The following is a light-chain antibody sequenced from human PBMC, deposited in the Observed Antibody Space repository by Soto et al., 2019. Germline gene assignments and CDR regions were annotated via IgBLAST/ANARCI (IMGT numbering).Light chain of an antibody. Sequence: EIGLTQSPGTLSLSPGERATLSCRASQSVSSSFLAWYQQKPDQAPRLIIYGASSRATGIPDRFSGSGSGTDFTLTITRLEPEDFAVYYGQQYGSPPWTFGQGTKVEIK. J-gene: IGKJ1*01. CDR1: QSVSSSF. CDR2: GAS. CDR3: QQYGSPPWT. V-gene: IGKV3-20*01.